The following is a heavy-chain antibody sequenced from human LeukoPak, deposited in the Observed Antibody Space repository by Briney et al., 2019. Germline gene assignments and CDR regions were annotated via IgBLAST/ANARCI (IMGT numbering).Heavy chain of an antibody. CDR2: IYHSGST. Sequence: PSETLSLTCAVSGGSISSGSYSWSWIRQPPGKGLEWIGYIYHSGSTYYNPSLKSRVTISVDRSKNQFSLKLSSVTAADTAVYYCARGNNWFDPWGQGTLVTVSS. J-gene: IGHJ5*02. CDR3: ARGNNWFDP. V-gene: IGHV4-30-2*01. CDR1: GGSISSGSYS.